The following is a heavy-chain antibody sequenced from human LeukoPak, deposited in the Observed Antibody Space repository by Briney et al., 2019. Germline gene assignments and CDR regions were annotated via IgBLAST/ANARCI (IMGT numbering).Heavy chain of an antibody. J-gene: IGHJ2*01. CDR2: LYYTGST. V-gene: IGHV4-39*01. Sequence: SETLSLTRTVSGDSLSRSGDYGGWIRQPPRKGLEWIGNLYYTGSTYYNSSLKSRITISVDTSKNQFSLTLSSVTAADTAVYYCARVPYYFEISGFSFDVWGRGTLVTVSS. D-gene: IGHD3-22*01. CDR3: ARVPYYFEISGFSFDV. CDR1: GDSLSRSGDY.